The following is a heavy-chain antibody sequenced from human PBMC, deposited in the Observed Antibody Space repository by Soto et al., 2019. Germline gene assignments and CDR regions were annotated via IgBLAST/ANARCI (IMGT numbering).Heavy chain of an antibody. CDR3: ARDFGNGKDDY. CDR2: IYYSGST. CDR1: GGSISSSSYY. V-gene: IGHV4-39*07. Sequence: SETLSLTCTVSGGSISSSSYYWGWIRQPPGKGLEWIGSIYYSGSTYYNPSLKSRVTISVDTSKNQFSLKLSSVTAADTAVYYCARDFGNGKDDYWGQGTLVTVSS. D-gene: IGHD3-3*01. J-gene: IGHJ4*02.